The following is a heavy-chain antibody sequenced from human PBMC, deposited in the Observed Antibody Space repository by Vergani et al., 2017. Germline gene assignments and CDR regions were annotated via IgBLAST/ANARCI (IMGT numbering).Heavy chain of an antibody. CDR1: GFTFSSYA. CDR3: AKDRQYRFPYDSSGYGSFDY. Sequence: EVQLLESGGGLVQPGGSLRLSCAASGFTFSSYAMSWVRQAPGKGLEWVSASSGSGGSTYYADSVKGRFTISRDNSKNTLYLQMNSLRAEDTAVYYCAKDRQYRFPYDSSGYGSFDYWGQGTLVTVSS. D-gene: IGHD3-22*01. V-gene: IGHV3-23*01. J-gene: IGHJ4*02. CDR2: SSGSGGST.